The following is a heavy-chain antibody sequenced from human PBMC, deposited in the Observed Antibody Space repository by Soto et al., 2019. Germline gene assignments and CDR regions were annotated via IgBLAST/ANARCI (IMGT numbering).Heavy chain of an antibody. CDR2: MNPNSGNT. CDR3: ARDIANYYGMDV. CDR1: GYTFTSYD. J-gene: IGHJ6*02. D-gene: IGHD6-13*01. Sequence: ASVKVSCKASGYTFTSYDINWVRQATGQGLEWMGWMNPNSGNTGYAQKFQGRVTMTRNTSISTAYMELSSLRSEDTAVYYCARDIANYYGMDVCGQGTTVTVSS. V-gene: IGHV1-8*01.